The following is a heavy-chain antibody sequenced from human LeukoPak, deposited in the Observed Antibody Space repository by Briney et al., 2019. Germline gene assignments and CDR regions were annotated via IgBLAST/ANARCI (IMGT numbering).Heavy chain of an antibody. J-gene: IGHJ4*02. D-gene: IGHD3-22*01. CDR1: GFTFGNYA. Sequence: GGSLRLSCTASGFTFGNYALSWFRQAPGKGLEWVASIRSKTYRGATEYAASVKGRFTISRDDSKSIAYLQMNSLKTEDTAVYYCARANSFDSSGYYFDYWGQGTLVTVSS. V-gene: IGHV3-49*03. CDR2: IRSKTYRGAT. CDR3: ARANSFDSSGYYFDY.